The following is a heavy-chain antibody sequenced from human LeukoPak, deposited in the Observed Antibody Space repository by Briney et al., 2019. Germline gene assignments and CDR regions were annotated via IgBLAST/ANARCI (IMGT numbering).Heavy chain of an antibody. V-gene: IGHV3-23*01. D-gene: IGHD5-18*01. CDR2: ISGSGGST. CDR1: GFTFSSYA. Sequence: GSLRLSCAASGFTFSSYAMSWVRQAPGKGLEWVSAISGSGGSTYYADSVKGRFTISRDNSKDTLYLQMNSLRTEDTAVYYCAPDVDTAMASFDYWGQGTLVTVSS. CDR3: APDVDTAMASFDY. J-gene: IGHJ4*02.